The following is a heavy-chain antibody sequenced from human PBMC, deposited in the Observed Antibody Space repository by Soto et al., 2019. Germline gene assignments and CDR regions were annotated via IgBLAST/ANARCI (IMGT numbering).Heavy chain of an antibody. Sequence: GSLRLSCAASGFTFCTYSMNWVRQAPGKGLEWVSYISTTGSTIYYADSVKGRFTISRDNAKNSLYLQMTSLRAEDTAVYYCARYKGYCSGGSCYYYYYMDVWGKGTTVTVSS. D-gene: IGHD2-15*01. J-gene: IGHJ6*03. CDR2: ISTTGSTI. CDR3: ARYKGYCSGGSCYYYYYMDV. V-gene: IGHV3-48*01. CDR1: GFTFCTYS.